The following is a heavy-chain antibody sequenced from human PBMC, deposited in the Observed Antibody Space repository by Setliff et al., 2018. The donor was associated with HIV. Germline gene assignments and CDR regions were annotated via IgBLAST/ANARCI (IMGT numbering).Heavy chain of an antibody. Sequence: SETRSLTCNVSGGSISNYFWSWIRQPPGKGLEWVGYIYSSGRTNYNPSLKRRVTMSVDTSKNQFSLKLNSVTATDTALYYCARAKFYYDSSGFFPLPAAFDFWGQGTMVTVSS. CDR1: GGSISNYF. CDR2: IYSSGRT. V-gene: IGHV4-4*08. D-gene: IGHD3-22*01. CDR3: ARAKFYYDSSGFFPLPAAFDF. J-gene: IGHJ3*01.